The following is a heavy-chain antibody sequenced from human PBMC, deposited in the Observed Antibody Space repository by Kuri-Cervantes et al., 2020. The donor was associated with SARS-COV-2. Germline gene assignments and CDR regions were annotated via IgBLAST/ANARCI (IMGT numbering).Heavy chain of an antibody. CDR3: ARDPYYYVSTVLDV. Sequence: GESLKISCAASGFTFSSYGMHWVRQAPGKGLEWVAVIWYDGSNKYYADSVKGRFTISRDNSKNTLYLQMNSLRAEDTAVYYCARDPYYYVSTVLDVWGQGTTVTVSS. CDR1: GFTFSSYG. D-gene: IGHD3-22*01. CDR2: IWYDGSNK. J-gene: IGHJ6*02. V-gene: IGHV3-33*08.